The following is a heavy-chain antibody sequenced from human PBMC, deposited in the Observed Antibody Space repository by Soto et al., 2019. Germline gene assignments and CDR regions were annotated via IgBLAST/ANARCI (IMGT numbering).Heavy chain of an antibody. Sequence: QVQLQESGPGLVKPSETLSLTCTVSGGSVSSGRYYWSWIRQPPGKGLEWIGYIYYSGSTKYNPSLKSRVTISVDTSKNQFSLKLTSMTAADTAVYYCARSGGGSGWFGGRGTLVTVSS. D-gene: IGHD6-19*01. CDR3: ARSGGGSGWF. J-gene: IGHJ4*02. CDR1: GGSVSSGRYY. V-gene: IGHV4-61*01. CDR2: IYYSGST.